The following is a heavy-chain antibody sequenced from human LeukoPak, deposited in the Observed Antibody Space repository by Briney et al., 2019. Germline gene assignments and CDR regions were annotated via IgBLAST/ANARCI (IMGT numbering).Heavy chain of an antibody. D-gene: IGHD3-10*01. CDR1: GFTFSSYA. Sequence: GGSLRLSCTAPGFTFSSYAMGWVRQAPGKGLEWLSIITGTGGSTYYADSVKGRFTISRDNSKNTLSLQMNSLRAADTAVYYCAKAHIGSGSVYYFDYWGQGTLVTVSS. CDR3: AKAHIGSGSVYYFDY. V-gene: IGHV3-23*01. CDR2: ITGTGGST. J-gene: IGHJ4*02.